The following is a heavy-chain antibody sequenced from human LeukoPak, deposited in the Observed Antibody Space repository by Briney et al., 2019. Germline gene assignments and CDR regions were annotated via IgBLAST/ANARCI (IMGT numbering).Heavy chain of an antibody. CDR1: GFTFSSCA. D-gene: IGHD6-6*01. CDR3: AKGTYSSSPRDY. V-gene: IGHV3-23*01. CDR2: ISGSGGST. J-gene: IGHJ4*02. Sequence: GGSLRLSCAASGFTFSSCAMSWVRQAPGKGLEWVSAISGSGGSTYYADSVKGRFTISRDNSKNTLFLQMNSLRAEDTAVYYCAKGTYSSSPRDYWGQGTLVTVSS.